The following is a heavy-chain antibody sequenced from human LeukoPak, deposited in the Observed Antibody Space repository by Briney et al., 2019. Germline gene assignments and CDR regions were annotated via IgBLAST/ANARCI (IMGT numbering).Heavy chain of an antibody. J-gene: IGHJ1*01. CDR2: VSASGEIT. CDR3: AIGGEASGIYFGH. V-gene: IGHV3-48*03. D-gene: IGHD1-26*01. CDR1: GFSFDRYD. Sequence: GGSLRLSCAASGFSFDRYDMNWVRRAPGKGLEWISFVSASGEITYYADSVRGRFSISRDNAKNSLALQMHSLRVEDTAVYYCAIGGEASGIYFGHWGQGTLVTVFS.